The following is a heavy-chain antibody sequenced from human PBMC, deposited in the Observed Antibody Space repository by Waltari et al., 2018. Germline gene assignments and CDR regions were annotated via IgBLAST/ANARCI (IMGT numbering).Heavy chain of an antibody. Sequence: QVQLQQWGAGLLKPSETLSLTCAVYGGSFSGYYWSWIRQPPGKGLEWIGEINHSGRTNDNPALKGRVTISVDTSKNQFSLKLSSVTAADTAVYYCARGGPWGRTRTTDNHRDYWGQGTLVTVSS. J-gene: IGHJ4*02. V-gene: IGHV4-34*01. CDR1: GGSFSGYY. CDR2: INHSGRT. CDR3: ARGGPWGRTRTTDNHRDY. D-gene: IGHD3-16*01.